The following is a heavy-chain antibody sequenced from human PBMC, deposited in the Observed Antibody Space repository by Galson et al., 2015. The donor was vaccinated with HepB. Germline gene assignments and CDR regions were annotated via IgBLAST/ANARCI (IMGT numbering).Heavy chain of an antibody. CDR1: GYTFTNYD. D-gene: IGHD2-21*02. CDR3: ARGSRAVTAPRY. V-gene: IGHV1-8*01. J-gene: IGHJ4*02. Sequence: SVKVSCKASGYTFTNYDINWVRQATGQGLEWMGWMSPNSGNTGYAQKFQGRVTMTRNTSISTAYMELSSLRSEDTAVYYCARGSRAVTAPRYWGQGTLVTVSS. CDR2: MSPNSGNT.